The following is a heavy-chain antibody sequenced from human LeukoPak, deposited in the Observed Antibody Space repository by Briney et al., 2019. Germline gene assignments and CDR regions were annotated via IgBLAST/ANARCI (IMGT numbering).Heavy chain of an antibody. CDR3: ARLMYYRASGSYGMGV. V-gene: IGHV4-59*08. D-gene: IGHD3-10*01. CDR2: IYDSGNT. J-gene: IGHJ6*02. CDR1: GGSISSYY. Sequence: SETLSLTCTVSGGSISSYYWGWIRQPPGKGLEWIGYIYDSGNTNYNPSLKSRATMSVDTSRNHFSLKVSSVTAADTAVYYCARLMYYRASGSYGMGVWGQGTTVTVSS.